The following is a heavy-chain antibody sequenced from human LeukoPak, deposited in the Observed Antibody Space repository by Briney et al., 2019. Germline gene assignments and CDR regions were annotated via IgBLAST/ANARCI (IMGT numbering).Heavy chain of an antibody. J-gene: IGHJ4*02. CDR1: GYSISSGYD. Sequence: SETLSLTCTVSGYSISSGYDWGWIRQPPGKGLEWIGYIYHTGSTSYSPSLKSRVTISADTSQNQFSLKLSSVTAADTAVYYCARPKDTAMDPFDYWGQGTLVTVSS. CDR2: IYHTGST. D-gene: IGHD5-18*01. CDR3: ARPKDTAMDPFDY. V-gene: IGHV4-38-2*02.